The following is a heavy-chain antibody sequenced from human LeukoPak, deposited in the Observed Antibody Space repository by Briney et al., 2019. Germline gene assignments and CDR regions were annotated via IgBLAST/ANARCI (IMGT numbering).Heavy chain of an antibody. V-gene: IGHV4-30-4*01. D-gene: IGHD3-22*01. J-gene: IGHJ3*02. CDR3: ARDHDSSGYNAFDI. Sequence: PSETLSLTCTVSGGSISSGDYYWSWIRQPPGKGLEWIGYIYYSGSTYYNPSLKSRVTISVDTPKNQFSLKLSSVTAADTAVYYCARDHDSSGYNAFDIWGQGTMVTVSS. CDR2: IYYSGST. CDR1: GGSISSGDYY.